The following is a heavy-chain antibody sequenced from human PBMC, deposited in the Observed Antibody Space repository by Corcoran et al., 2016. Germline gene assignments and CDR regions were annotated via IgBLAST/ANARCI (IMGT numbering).Heavy chain of an antibody. J-gene: IGHJ6*02. CDR2: IRSRPNSYAT. V-gene: IGHV3-73*02. Sequence: EVQLVESGGDLVQPGGSLRLSCAASGFTFSDSAIHWVRQASGKGLEWVGRIRSRPNSYATAYAALLGGRFTISSDDSKNTAYLQMNSLKTEDTAVYDCTRGIGGYGMDVWGQGTTVTVSS. CDR3: TRGIGGYGMDV. D-gene: IGHD3-16*01. CDR1: GFTFSDSA.